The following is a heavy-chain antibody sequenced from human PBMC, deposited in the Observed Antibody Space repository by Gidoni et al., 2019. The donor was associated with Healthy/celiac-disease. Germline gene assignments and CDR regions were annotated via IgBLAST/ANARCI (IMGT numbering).Heavy chain of an antibody. Sequence: QVQLQESGPGLVKPSETLSLTCTVSGGSISSYYWSWIRQPPGKGLEWIGYIYYSGSTNSNPSLKSRVTISVDTSKNQFSLKLSSVTAADTAVYYCARGRIRGFGELSLYYYGMDVWGQGTTVTVSS. J-gene: IGHJ6*02. D-gene: IGHD3-10*01. V-gene: IGHV4-59*01. CDR2: IYYSGST. CDR1: GGSISSYY. CDR3: ARGRIRGFGELSLYYYGMDV.